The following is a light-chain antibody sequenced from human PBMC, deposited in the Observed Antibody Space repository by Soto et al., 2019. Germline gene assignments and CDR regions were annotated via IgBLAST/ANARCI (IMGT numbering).Light chain of an antibody. CDR2: GAS. Sequence: EIVLTQSPGTLSLSPGERATLSCRASQSVSSSYLAWYQQKPGQAPRLLIYGASSRATGIPDRFSSSGSGSEFTLTISRLEPEDFAVYYCQQYGSSPWTFGQGTKVEIK. CDR1: QSVSSSY. V-gene: IGKV3-20*01. J-gene: IGKJ1*01. CDR3: QQYGSSPWT.